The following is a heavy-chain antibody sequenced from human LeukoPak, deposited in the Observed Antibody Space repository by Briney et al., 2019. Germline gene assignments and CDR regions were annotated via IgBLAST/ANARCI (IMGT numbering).Heavy chain of an antibody. CDR2: IHYSGNT. D-gene: IGHD7-27*01. CDR1: GGSIRSYY. Sequence: SETLSLTCSVSGGSIRSYYWSWIRQPPGKALEWIGYIHYSGNTNYNPYLKSRVTISVATSKNQFSLKVKSATDADTAVYYCARRASGVLYFDYWGQGTLVTVSS. CDR3: ARRASGVLYFDY. J-gene: IGHJ4*02. V-gene: IGHV4-59*08.